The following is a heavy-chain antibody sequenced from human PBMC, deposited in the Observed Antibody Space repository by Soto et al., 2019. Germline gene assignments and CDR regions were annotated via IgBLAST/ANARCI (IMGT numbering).Heavy chain of an antibody. CDR2: ISYDGSNK. Sequence: PGGSLRLSCAASGFTFSSYAMHWVRQAPGKGLEWVAVISYDGSNKYYADSVKGRFTISRDNSKNTLYLQMNSLRAEDTAVYYCARDLHWNGVRGIDYWGQGTLVTVSS. CDR3: ARDLHWNGVRGIDY. V-gene: IGHV3-30-3*01. D-gene: IGHD1-1*01. CDR1: GFTFSSYA. J-gene: IGHJ4*02.